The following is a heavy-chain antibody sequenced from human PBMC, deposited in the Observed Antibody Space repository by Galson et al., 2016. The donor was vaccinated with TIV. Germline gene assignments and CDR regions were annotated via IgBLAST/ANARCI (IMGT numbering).Heavy chain of an antibody. CDR3: ARYLRSSNFDY. CDR1: GFTFDDYA. J-gene: IGHJ4*02. Sequence: SLRLSCAASGFTFDDYAMHWVRQAPGKGLEWVANIKQDGGEKYYVDSVKGRFTISRDNAKNSLYLQMNSLRAEDTAVYYCARYLRSSNFDYWGQGTLVTVSS. CDR2: IKQDGGEK. V-gene: IGHV3-7*01.